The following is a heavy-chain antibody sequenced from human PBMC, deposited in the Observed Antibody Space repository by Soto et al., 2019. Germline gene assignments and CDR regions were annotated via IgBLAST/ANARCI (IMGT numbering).Heavy chain of an antibody. CDR3: TRDRARPVF. CDR2: IRSKLAGGTM. J-gene: IGHJ4*02. D-gene: IGHD6-6*01. V-gene: IGHV3-49*03. Sequence: GGSLRLSCTASGFTFGDYSMTWFRRTPGKGLEWVGFIRSKLAGGTMEYAASVRGRFTISRDDSKSIAYLQMDSLKTEDTAVYYCTRDRARPVFWGQGT. CDR1: GFTFGDYS.